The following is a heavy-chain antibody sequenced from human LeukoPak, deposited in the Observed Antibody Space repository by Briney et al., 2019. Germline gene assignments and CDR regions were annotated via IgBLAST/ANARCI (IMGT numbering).Heavy chain of an antibody. J-gene: IGHJ4*02. D-gene: IGHD6-19*01. Sequence: ASVKVSCKASGYTFTSYGISWVRQAPGQGLEWMGWISAYKGNTNYAQKLQGRATMTTDTSTSTAYMELRSLRSDDTAVYYCARDRRFGYSSGWYDYWGQGTLVTVSS. CDR1: GYTFTSYG. V-gene: IGHV1-18*01. CDR2: ISAYKGNT. CDR3: ARDRRFGYSSGWYDY.